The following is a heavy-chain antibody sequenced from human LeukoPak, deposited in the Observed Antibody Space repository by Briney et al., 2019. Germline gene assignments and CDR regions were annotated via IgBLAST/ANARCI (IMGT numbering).Heavy chain of an antibody. CDR1: GFRFSSFA. Sequence: SGGSLRLSHAASGFRFSSFAMTSVRQAAGKGLEWVSSIAGGHSPTYQTPSVKGPLTIARNNSKNTVYLQMNSLRADDTAVYYCTKDPDGDYVGAFEPWGQGTLVTASS. V-gene: IGHV3-23*01. D-gene: IGHD4-17*01. J-gene: IGHJ5*02. CDR2: IAGGHSPT. CDR3: TKDPDGDYVGAFEP.